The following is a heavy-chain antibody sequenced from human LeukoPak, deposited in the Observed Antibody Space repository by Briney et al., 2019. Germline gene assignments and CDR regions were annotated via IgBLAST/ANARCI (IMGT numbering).Heavy chain of an antibody. CDR2: FYDSGDF. D-gene: IGHD2-21*01. J-gene: IGHJ3*02. CDR1: GGSITGHH. CDR3: ARLLRPGGRKGDCFDI. Sequence: KPSETLSLTCTVSGGSITGHHWTWIRQPPGTGLEWIGYFYDSGDFNYNPSLKSRVTISMDMSNNQFSLRMSSVTAADTAMYYCARLLRPGGRKGDCFDIWGQGTMVTVS. V-gene: IGHV4-59*08.